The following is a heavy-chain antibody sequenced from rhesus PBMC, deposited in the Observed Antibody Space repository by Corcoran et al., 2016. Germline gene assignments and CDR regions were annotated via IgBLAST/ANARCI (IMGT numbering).Heavy chain of an antibody. D-gene: IGHD1-44*02. CDR2: IYGNSAST. J-gene: IGHJ6*01. Sequence: QVQLQESGPGLVKPSETLSLTCAVSGGSISEYYYWNWIRQPPGKGLEGIGNIYGNSASTYYNPSLKSRVTISKDTSKNQFFLKLSSVTAADTAVYYCAMGGRFGSSFYGLDPWGQGVVVTVSS. CDR1: GGSISEYYY. CDR3: AMGGRFGSSFYGLDP. V-gene: IGHV4S9*01.